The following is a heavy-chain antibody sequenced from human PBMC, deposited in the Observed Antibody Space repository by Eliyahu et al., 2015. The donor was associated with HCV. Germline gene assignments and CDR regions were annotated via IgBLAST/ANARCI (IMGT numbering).Heavy chain of an antibody. CDR3: AVQDRHYDILTGYYLEYFQH. Sequence: EVQLVESGGGLVQPGGSLRLSCAASGFTFSSYEMNWVRQAPGKXLEWVSYISGSGSTIYYADSVKGRFTISRDNAKNSLYLQMHSLRAEDTAVYYCAVQDRHYDILTGYYLEYFQHWGQGTLVTVSS. CDR2: ISGSGSTI. V-gene: IGHV3-48*03. CDR1: GFTFSSYE. D-gene: IGHD3-9*01. J-gene: IGHJ1*01.